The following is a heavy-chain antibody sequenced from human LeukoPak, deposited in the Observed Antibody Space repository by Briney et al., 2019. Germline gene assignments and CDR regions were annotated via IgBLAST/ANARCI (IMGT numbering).Heavy chain of an antibody. CDR3: ARDSEQYYDLWSGYSV. CDR2: ISAYNGNT. V-gene: IGHV1-18*01. J-gene: IGHJ4*02. CDR1: GYTFTSYG. Sequence: ASVKVSCKASGYTFTSYGISWVRQAPGQGLEWMGWISAYNGNTNYAQKLQGRVSMATDTSTSTAYMELRSLRSDDTAVYYCARDSEQYYDLWSGYSVWGQGTLVTVSS. D-gene: IGHD3-3*01.